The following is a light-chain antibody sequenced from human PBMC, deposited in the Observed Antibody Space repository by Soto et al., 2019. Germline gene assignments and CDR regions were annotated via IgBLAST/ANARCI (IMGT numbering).Light chain of an antibody. CDR3: LQHAVSPLT. CDR1: QSVGNNY. CDR2: TAS. V-gene: IGKV3-20*01. Sequence: EIVLTQSPGTLSLSPGERATLSCRASQSVGNNYLAWYQQKPGQAPRLLIHTASSRATGIPDRFSGSGSGTDFTLTISRLEPDDFAVYYCLQHAVSPLTFGGGTKVEIK. J-gene: IGKJ4*01.